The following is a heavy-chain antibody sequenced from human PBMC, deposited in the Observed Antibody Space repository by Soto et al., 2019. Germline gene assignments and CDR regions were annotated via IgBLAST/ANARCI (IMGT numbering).Heavy chain of an antibody. V-gene: IGHV3-9*01. CDR2: ISWNSDSI. CDR1: GFIFDDFA. D-gene: IGHD3-3*01. CDR3: TKVGGLYDFWSGPLHFDL. J-gene: IGHJ4*02. Sequence: EAQLAESGGGLVQPGRSLRLSCAGSGFIFDDFAIHWVRQAPGKGLEWVSGISWNSDSIGYADSVKGRFTISRDNAKNSLYLQMYSLRVEDTALYYCTKVGGLYDFWSGPLHFDLWGQGTLVTVSS.